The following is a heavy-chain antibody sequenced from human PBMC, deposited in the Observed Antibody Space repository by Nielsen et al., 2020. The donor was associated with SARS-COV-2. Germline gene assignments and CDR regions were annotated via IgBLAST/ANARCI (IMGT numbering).Heavy chain of an antibody. V-gene: IGHV3-33*01. D-gene: IGHD3-3*01. J-gene: IGHJ6*02. CDR1: GFTFSSYG. Sequence: GESLKISCAASGFTFSSYGMHWVRQAPGKGLEWVAVIWYDGSNKYYADSVKGRFTISRDNSKNTLYLQMNSLRAEDTAVYYCASLRFLEWLFDSYGMDVWGQGTTVTVSS. CDR3: ASLRFLEWLFDSYGMDV. CDR2: IWYDGSNK.